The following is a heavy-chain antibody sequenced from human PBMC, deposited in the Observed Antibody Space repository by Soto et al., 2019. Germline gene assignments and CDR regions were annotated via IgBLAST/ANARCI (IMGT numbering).Heavy chain of an antibody. CDR2: IIPIFGTA. J-gene: IGHJ6*02. V-gene: IGHV1-69*13. D-gene: IGHD3-3*01. CDR1: GGTFSSYA. Sequence: SVKVSCKASGGTFSSYAISWVRQAPGQGREWMGGIIPIFGTANYAQKFQGRVTITADESTSTAYMELSSLRSEDTAVYYCARGGLWSGYYQVQHYYGMDVWGQGTTVTVSS. CDR3: ARGGLWSGYYQVQHYYGMDV.